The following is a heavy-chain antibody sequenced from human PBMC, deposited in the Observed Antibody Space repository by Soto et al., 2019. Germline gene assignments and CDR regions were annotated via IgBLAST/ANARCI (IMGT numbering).Heavy chain of an antibody. CDR1: AGTFSTYT. J-gene: IGHJ4*02. D-gene: IGHD2-21*02. CDR2: IIPILGIA. V-gene: IGHV1-69*02. CDR3: ARGGGIVVVTAPYDH. Sequence: SVKVSCKASAGTFSTYTISWVRQAPAQGLEWMGRIIPILGIANYAQKFQGRVTITADKSTSTAYMELSSLRSEDTAVYYCARGGGIVVVTAPYDHWGQGTLVTVSS.